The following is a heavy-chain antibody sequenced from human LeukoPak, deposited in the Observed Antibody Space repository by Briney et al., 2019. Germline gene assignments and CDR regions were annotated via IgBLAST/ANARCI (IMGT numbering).Heavy chain of an antibody. V-gene: IGHV4-34*01. CDR3: ARGDSGNTAMVIPQYYFDY. J-gene: IGHJ4*02. CDR1: GGTFSDYY. Sequence: PSETLCLTWAAYGGTFSDYYWSWIRQPPGKGLEWIGEINHSGSTHYNPSLKSRVTISVDTSKNQFSLKLSSVTAADTAVYYCARGDSGNTAMVIPQYYFDYWGQGTLVTVSS. D-gene: IGHD5-18*01. CDR2: INHSGST.